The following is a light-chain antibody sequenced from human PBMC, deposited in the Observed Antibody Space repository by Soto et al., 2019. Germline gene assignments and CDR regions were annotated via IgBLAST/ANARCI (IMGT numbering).Light chain of an antibody. Sequence: EIVLTQSPGTLSLSPGERATLSCRASQSVTSSYLAWYQQKPGQAPRLLIYGASSRATGIPDRFSGSGYGTDVTLTISRLEPEDFAVYYCQRYGSSPLTFGGGPKVEIK. CDR2: GAS. V-gene: IGKV3-20*01. J-gene: IGKJ4*01. CDR3: QRYGSSPLT. CDR1: QSVTSSY.